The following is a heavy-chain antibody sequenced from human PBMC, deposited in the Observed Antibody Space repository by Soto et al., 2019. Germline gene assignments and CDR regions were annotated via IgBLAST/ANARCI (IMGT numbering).Heavy chain of an antibody. V-gene: IGHV1-69*08. CDR1: GGTFSTYT. CDR3: AGDPDSHYNDSHASSYP. D-gene: IGHD4-4*01. Sequence: QVQLVQSGAEVKKPGSSVKVSCKASGGTFSTYTITWVRQAPGQGLEWMGRIIPIIGIINYAQKFQGRVPISADKLTGTAYMELTGLRSNDTAVYYCAGDPDSHYNDSHASSYPWGQGTLVTVSS. J-gene: IGHJ5*02. CDR2: IIPIIGII.